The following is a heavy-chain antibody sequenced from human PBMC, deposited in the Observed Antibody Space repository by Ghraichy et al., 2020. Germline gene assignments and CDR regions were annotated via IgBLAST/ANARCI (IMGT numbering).Heavy chain of an antibody. CDR1: GFTFSSYS. Sequence: GGSLRHSCATSGFTFSSYSMNWVRQAPGKGLEWVAYIRSSGSPTYYADSVKGRFTISRDTAKNSLYLQMNSLRAEDTAVYYCARDPHALDYWGQGTLVTVSS. CDR2: IRSSGSPT. CDR3: ARDPHALDY. V-gene: IGHV3-48*01. J-gene: IGHJ4*02.